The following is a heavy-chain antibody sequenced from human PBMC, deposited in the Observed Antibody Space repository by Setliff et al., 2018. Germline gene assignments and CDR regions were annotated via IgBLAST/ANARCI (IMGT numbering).Heavy chain of an antibody. CDR2: IYYSGST. CDR3: ARDNVGTAMGLSYYYDYYMDV. CDR1: GGSISSSSYY. D-gene: IGHD5-18*01. Sequence: ASETLSLTCTVSGGSISSSSYYWGWIRQPPGKGLEWIGYIYYSGSTNYNPSLKSRVTISVDTSKNQFSLKLSSVTAADTAVYYCARDNVGTAMGLSYYYDYYMDVWGKGTTVTVSS. J-gene: IGHJ6*03. V-gene: IGHV4-61*01.